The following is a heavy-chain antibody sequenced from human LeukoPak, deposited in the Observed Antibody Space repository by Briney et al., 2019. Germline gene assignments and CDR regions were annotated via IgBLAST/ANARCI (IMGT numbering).Heavy chain of an antibody. V-gene: IGHV3-7*01. CDR1: GFTVSNYW. CDR3: ARERGHSGYDLYDY. Sequence: RGSLRLSCAASGFTVSNYWMGWVRQAPGKGLEWVANIKQDGSEIYYGDSVKGRFTISRDTAKDSLYLQMNSLRAGDTAVYYCARERGHSGYDLYDYWGQGTLVTVSS. CDR2: IKQDGSEI. J-gene: IGHJ4*02. D-gene: IGHD5-12*01.